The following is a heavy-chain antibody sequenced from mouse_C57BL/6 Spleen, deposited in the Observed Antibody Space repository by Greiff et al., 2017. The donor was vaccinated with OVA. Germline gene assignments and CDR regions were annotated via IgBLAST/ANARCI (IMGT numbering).Heavy chain of an antibody. Sequence: EVKLLESGGGLVQPKGSLKLSCAASGFSFNTYAMNWVRQAPGKGLEWVARIRSKSNNYATYYADSVKDRFTISRDDSESMLYLQMNNLKTEDTAKYYCVSHDGYCPFDYWGQGTLVTVSA. D-gene: IGHD2-3*01. CDR3: VSHDGYCPFDY. CDR2: IRSKSNNYAT. V-gene: IGHV10-1*01. CDR1: GFSFNTYA. J-gene: IGHJ3*01.